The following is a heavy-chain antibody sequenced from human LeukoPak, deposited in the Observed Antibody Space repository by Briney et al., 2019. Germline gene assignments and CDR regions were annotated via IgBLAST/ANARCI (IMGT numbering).Heavy chain of an antibody. V-gene: IGHV1-18*01. Sequence: ASVKVSCKASGYTFTSYGITWVRQAPGQGLEWMGWISAYNGNTDYAQKLQGRVTMTTDTSTSTAYMELSSLRSEDTAVYYCASGGLHYYDSSGYYYGYWGQGTLVTVSS. D-gene: IGHD3-22*01. CDR3: ASGGLHYYDSSGYYYGY. CDR2: ISAYNGNT. CDR1: GYTFTSYG. J-gene: IGHJ4*02.